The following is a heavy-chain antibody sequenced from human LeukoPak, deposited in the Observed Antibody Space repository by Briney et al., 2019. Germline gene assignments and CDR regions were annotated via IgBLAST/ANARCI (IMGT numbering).Heavy chain of an antibody. Sequence: PGGSLRLSCAASGFTFSSYAMSWVRQAPGKGLEWVSATSGSGGSTYYADSVKGRFTISRDNSKNTLYLQMNSLRAEDTAVYYCAKDGDIVVVPAAIDYWGQGTLVTVSS. D-gene: IGHD2-2*01. CDR1: GFTFSSYA. V-gene: IGHV3-23*01. CDR3: AKDGDIVVVPAAIDY. CDR2: TSGSGGST. J-gene: IGHJ4*02.